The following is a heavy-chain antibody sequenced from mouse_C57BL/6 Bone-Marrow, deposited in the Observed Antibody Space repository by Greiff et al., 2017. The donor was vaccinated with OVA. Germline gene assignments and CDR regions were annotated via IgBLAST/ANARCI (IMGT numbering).Heavy chain of an antibody. CDR2: FHPYNDDT. J-gene: IGHJ3*01. CDR3: ARPGDYDGDWFAY. D-gene: IGHD2-4*01. CDR1: GYTFTTYP. V-gene: IGHV1-47*01. Sequence: VQLQQSGAELVKPGASVKMSCKASGYTFTTYPIAWMNQNHGKSLEWIGNFHPYNDDTKYNEKFKVKATLTVEKSSSTVYLELSRLTSDDSAVYYCARPGDYDGDWFAYWGQGTLVTVSA.